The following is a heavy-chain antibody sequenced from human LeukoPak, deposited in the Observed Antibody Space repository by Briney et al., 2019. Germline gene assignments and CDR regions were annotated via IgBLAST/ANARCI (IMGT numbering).Heavy chain of an antibody. D-gene: IGHD2-2*02. CDR2: INSRSSTI. J-gene: IGHJ4*02. V-gene: IGHV3-48*01. Sequence: GGSLRLSCAASRFTFSNYGVNWVRQAPGKGLEWVSYINSRSSTIYYADSVRGRFTISRDNAKNSLYLQMNSLKAEDTAIYYCARDLWAKIVVPAAIYAHWGQGTLVTVSS. CDR3: ARDLWAKIVVPAAIYAH. CDR1: RFTFSNYG.